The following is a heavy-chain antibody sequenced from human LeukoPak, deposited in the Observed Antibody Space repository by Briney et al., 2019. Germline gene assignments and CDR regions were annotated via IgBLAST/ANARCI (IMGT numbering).Heavy chain of an antibody. J-gene: IGHJ4*02. CDR1: GGSISSGGYY. V-gene: IGHV4-31*03. D-gene: IGHD7-27*01. CDR2: IYYSGST. Sequence: SETLTLTCTVSGGSISSGGYYWSWIRQHPGKGLEWLGFIYYSGSTYCNPSLKSRLTISVDTSKNQFSLKLSSVTAADTAVYYCARDLTGDRYFDYWGQGTLVTVSS. CDR3: ARDLTGDRYFDY.